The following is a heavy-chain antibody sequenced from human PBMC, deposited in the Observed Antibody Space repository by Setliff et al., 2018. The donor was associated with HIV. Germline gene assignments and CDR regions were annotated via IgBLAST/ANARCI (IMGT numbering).Heavy chain of an antibody. V-gene: IGHV7-4-1*02. J-gene: IGHJ4*02. CDR3: ARHYYDSSGYSGDFDY. CDR2: INTNTGNP. D-gene: IGHD3-22*01. CDR1: GYTFTSYA. Sequence: ASVKVSCKASGYTFTSYAMNWVRQAPGQGLGWMGWINTNTGNPTYAQGFTGRFVFSLDTSVSTAYLQISSLKAEDTAVYYCARHYYDSSGYSGDFDYWGQGTLVTVSS.